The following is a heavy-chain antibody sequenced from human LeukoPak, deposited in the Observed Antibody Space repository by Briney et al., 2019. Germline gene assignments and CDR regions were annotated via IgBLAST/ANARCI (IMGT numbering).Heavy chain of an antibody. D-gene: IGHD6-19*01. V-gene: IGHV3-33*01. J-gene: IGHJ4*02. Sequence: PGGSLRLSCAASGFTFSSYGMHWVCQAPGKGLEWVAVIWYDGSNKYYADSVKGRFTISRDNSKNTLYLQMNSLRAEDTAVYYCAREEQWPDYFDYWGQGTLVTVSS. CDR1: GFTFSSYG. CDR3: AREEQWPDYFDY. CDR2: IWYDGSNK.